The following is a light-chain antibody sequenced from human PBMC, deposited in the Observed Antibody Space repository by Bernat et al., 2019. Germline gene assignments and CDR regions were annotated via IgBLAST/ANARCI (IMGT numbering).Light chain of an antibody. CDR3: CSYAGNSAWV. CDR2: DVN. V-gene: IGLV2-11*01. Sequence: QSALTQPRSVSGSPGLSVTISCTGTSSDVGGYNYVSWYQQHPGKAPKLMIYDVNKRPSGVPDRFSGSKSGNTASPTISGLQAEDEADYYCCSYAGNSAWVFGGGTKVTVL. J-gene: IGLJ3*02. CDR1: SSDVGGYNY.